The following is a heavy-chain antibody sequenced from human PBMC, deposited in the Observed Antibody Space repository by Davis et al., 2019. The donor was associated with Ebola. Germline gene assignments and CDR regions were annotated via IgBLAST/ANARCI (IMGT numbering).Heavy chain of an antibody. Sequence: GESLKISCAASGFTFRSYAMNWVRQAPGKGLEWVSSVSNSGDNTYYADSVKGRSTISRDNFQNTLFLQMNSLRGDDTAVYYCAKGPGPRGSASLYSGYFDTWGQGTLVTVSS. CDR2: VSNSGDNT. D-gene: IGHD3-16*01. CDR1: GFTFRSYA. J-gene: IGHJ4*02. V-gene: IGHV3-23*01. CDR3: AKGPGPRGSASLYSGYFDT.